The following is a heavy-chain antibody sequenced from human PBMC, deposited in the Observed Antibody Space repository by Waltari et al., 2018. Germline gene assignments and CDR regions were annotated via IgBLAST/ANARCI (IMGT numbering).Heavy chain of an antibody. CDR3: ARVPNCSSTSCWLTNWFDP. Sequence: QVQLVQSGAEVKKPGASVKVSCKASGYTLTGLYIHWVRQAPGQGLEWMGWINPNSGGTNYAQKFQGRVTMTRDTSISTAYMELSRLRSDDTAVYYCARVPNCSSTSCWLTNWFDPWGQGTLVTVSS. J-gene: IGHJ5*02. CDR1: GYTLTGLY. D-gene: IGHD2-2*01. CDR2: INPNSGGT. V-gene: IGHV1-2*02.